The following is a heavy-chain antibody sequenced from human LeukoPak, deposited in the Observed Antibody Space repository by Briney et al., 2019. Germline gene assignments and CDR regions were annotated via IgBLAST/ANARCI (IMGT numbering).Heavy chain of an antibody. CDR2: INHRGST. D-gene: IGHD3-10*01. V-gene: IGHV4-34*01. J-gene: IGHJ6*02. Sequence: SETLSLTCTVYGGSFSGYYWTWIRQPPGKGLEWIGEINHRGSTNYNPSLKSRVTISVDSSKNQFSLRLSSVTAADTAVYYCARGGATMVRGVITHNYYYYGMDVWGQGTTVTVSS. CDR3: ARGGATMVRGVITHNYYYYGMDV. CDR1: GGSFSGYY.